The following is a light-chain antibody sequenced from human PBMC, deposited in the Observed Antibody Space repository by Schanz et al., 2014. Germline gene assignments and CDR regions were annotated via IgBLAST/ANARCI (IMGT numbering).Light chain of an antibody. Sequence: QSALTQPASVSGSPGQSITISCTGTSSDVGTYNYVSWYQQHPGKAPKLMIYDVSNRPSGVPDRFSGSKSGNTASLTISGLQAEDEADYYCSSYTTTSIYVFGTGTKLTVL. CDR3: SSYTTTSIYV. V-gene: IGLV2-14*01. J-gene: IGLJ1*01. CDR1: SSDVGTYNY. CDR2: DVS.